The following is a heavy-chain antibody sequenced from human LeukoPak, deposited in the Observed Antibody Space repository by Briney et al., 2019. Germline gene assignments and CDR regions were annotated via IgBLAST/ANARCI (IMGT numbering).Heavy chain of an antibody. J-gene: IGHJ4*02. CDR2: ISSSSSYI. V-gene: IGHV3-21*01. CDR3: ARDRPHYGGTNDY. CDR1: GFTFSSYS. D-gene: IGHD4-23*01. Sequence: GGSLRLSCAASGFTFSSYSMNWVRQAPGKGLEWVSSISSSSSYIYYADSVKGRFTISRDNAKNSLYLQMNSLRAEDTAVYYCARDRPHYGGTNDYWGQGTLVTVSS.